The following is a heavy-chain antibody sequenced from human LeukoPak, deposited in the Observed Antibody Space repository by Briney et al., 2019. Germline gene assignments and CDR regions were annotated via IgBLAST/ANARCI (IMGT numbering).Heavy chain of an antibody. CDR2: IQYDGSNK. J-gene: IGHJ4*02. CDR1: GLTFSTYG. CDR3: APTGTTGFGYFDY. D-gene: IGHD1-1*01. V-gene: IGHV3-30*02. Sequence: GGSLRLSCAASGLTFSTYGMHWVRQAPGKGLEWVAFIQYDGSNKYSADSVKGRFTISRDNSKNTLYLQMNSLRAEDTAVYYCAPTGTTGFGYFDYWGQGTLVTVSS.